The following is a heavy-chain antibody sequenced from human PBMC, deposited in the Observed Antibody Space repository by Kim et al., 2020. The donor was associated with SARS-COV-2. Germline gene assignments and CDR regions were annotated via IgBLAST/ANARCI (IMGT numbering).Heavy chain of an antibody. J-gene: IGHJ5*01. V-gene: IGHV4-59*13. CDR3: ARDRGNSTWFYDS. D-gene: IGHD6-13*01. CDR1: GGSISSYD. CDR2: IYSRGST. Sequence: SETLSLTCTVSGGSISSYDWGWIRQSPGKGLEWIGYIYSRGSTNYNPSLKSRVTLSLDTSKNQVSLKLTSLTAADTAVYYCARDRGNSTWFYDSWGQGT.